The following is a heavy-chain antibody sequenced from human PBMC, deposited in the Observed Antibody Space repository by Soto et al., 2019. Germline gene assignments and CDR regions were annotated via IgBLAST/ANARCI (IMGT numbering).Heavy chain of an antibody. CDR2: ISWNSGSI. CDR3: AKGDYGDYLGWFDP. V-gene: IGHV3-9*01. CDR1: GFTFDDYA. D-gene: IGHD4-17*01. J-gene: IGHJ5*02. Sequence: EVQLVESGGGLVQPGRSLRLSCAASGFTFDDYAMHWVRQAPGKGLEWVSGISWNSGSIGYADSVKGRFTISRDNAKNALYLQMNSLRAEVTALYYCAKGDYGDYLGWFDPWGQGTLVTVSS.